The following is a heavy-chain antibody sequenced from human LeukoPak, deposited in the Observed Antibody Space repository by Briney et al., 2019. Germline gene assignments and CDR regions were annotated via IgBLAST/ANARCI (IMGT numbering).Heavy chain of an antibody. CDR2: ITYDGRNK. CDR3: AREGYDFWSGYYTGGNWFDP. D-gene: IGHD3-3*01. CDR1: GFSFAGYG. J-gene: IGHJ5*02. Sequence: GGSLRLSCAASGFSFAGYGMHWVRQAPGRGLEWVAVITYDGRNKYYADSVKGRFTISRDNSKNTLYLQMNSLRAEDTAVYYCAREGYDFWSGYYTGGNWFDPWGQGTLVTVSS. V-gene: IGHV3-30*03.